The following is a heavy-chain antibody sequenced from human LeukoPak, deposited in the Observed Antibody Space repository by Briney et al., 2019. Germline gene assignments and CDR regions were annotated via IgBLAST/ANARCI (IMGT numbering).Heavy chain of an antibody. CDR1: GFTFSSYS. CDR2: ISSTSSAI. V-gene: IGHV3-48*04. J-gene: IGHJ4*02. D-gene: IGHD3-16*01. Sequence: GGSLRLSCAASGFTFSSYSMTWVRQAPGKGLEWPSYISSTSSAIYYADSLKGRFTISRDNAKNSLYLQMDSLRAEDTAVYYCARVIGSYGDSAYWGQGTLVTVSS. CDR3: ARVIGSYGDSAY.